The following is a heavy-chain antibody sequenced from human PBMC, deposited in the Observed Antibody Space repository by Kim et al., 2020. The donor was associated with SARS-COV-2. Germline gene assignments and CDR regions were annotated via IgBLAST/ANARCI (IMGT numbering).Heavy chain of an antibody. Sequence: PSVKVSCKASGYTFTSYAMNWVRQAPGQGLEWMGWINTNTGNPTYAQGFTGRFVFSLDTSVSTAYLQISSLKAEDTAVYYCAREASYQLPRGGSGFPDPWGQGTLVTVSS. CDR1: GYTFTSYA. CDR2: INTNTGNP. V-gene: IGHV7-4-1*02. D-gene: IGHD2-2*01. CDR3: AREASYQLPRGGSGFPDP. J-gene: IGHJ5*02.